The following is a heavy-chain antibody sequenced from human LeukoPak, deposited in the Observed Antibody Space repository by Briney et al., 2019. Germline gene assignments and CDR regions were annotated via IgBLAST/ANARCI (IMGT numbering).Heavy chain of an antibody. J-gene: IGHJ3*02. CDR2: IYPDNSDT. D-gene: IGHD2-15*01. Sequence: GESLKISCKGSGYSFTTYWIGWVRQMPGKGLEWMGIIYPDNSDTRYSPSFQGRVTISADKSISTAYLQWSSLKASDTAMYYCARRCSGGGCYSVSAFDIWGQGTMVTVSS. V-gene: IGHV5-51*01. CDR1: GYSFTTYW. CDR3: ARRCSGGGCYSVSAFDI.